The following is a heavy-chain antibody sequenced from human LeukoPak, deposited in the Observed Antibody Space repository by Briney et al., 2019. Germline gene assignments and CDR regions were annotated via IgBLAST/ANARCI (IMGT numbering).Heavy chain of an antibody. CDR2: ISANAVST. D-gene: IGHD2-2*01. CDR3: ASMPSTEIYYFYYMDV. Sequence: TGGSLRLSCAVSTFTLTTYPIKCGRQAPGKWLEWVSGISANAVSTHYADSVKGRFTISRDNSKNTLYLHMDRHRSKDTAAYYGASMPSTEIYYFYYMDVWGKGTTVTVSS. J-gene: IGHJ6*03. V-gene: IGHV3-23*01. CDR1: TFTLTTYP.